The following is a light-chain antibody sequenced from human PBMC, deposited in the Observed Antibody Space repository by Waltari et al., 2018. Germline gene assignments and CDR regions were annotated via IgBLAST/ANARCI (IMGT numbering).Light chain of an antibody. Sequence: DIQMTQSPSSVSASVGDRVIITCRASQGISNWLAWYQQEPGKAPKLLIYAASVLQTGVPSRFSRSGSCTDLTLTISHLQPEDFATYFCQQGNSFPPTFGQGTKVEV. V-gene: IGKV1-12*01. J-gene: IGKJ1*01. CDR2: AAS. CDR1: QGISNW. CDR3: QQGNSFPPT.